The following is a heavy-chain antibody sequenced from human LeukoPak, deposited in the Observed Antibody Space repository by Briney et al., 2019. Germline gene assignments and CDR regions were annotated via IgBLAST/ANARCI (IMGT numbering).Heavy chain of an antibody. CDR2: ISYDGSNK. Sequence: GGSLRLSCAASGFTFSSYAMHWVRQAPGKGLEWVAVISYDGSNKYYADSVKGRFTISRDNSKNTLYLQMNSLRAEDTAVYYCASGGSRTNYFDYRGQGTLVTVSS. CDR1: GFTFSSYA. V-gene: IGHV3-30*01. D-gene: IGHD1-26*01. CDR3: ASGGSRTNYFDY. J-gene: IGHJ4*02.